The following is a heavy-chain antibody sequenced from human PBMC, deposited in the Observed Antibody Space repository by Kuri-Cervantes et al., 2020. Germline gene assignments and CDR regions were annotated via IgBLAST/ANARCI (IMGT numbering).Heavy chain of an antibody. CDR1: GGSFSYH. CDR2: VYLDGST. D-gene: IGHD3-16*01. CDR3: AGQNGGQGELRP. J-gene: IGHJ5*02. Sequence: SETLSLTCAVYGGSFSYHWNWIRQPPGKGLEWIGNVYLDGSTYYNPSLRSRVTISVDTSKNRFSLRLNSVTAAETAVYYCAGQNGGQGELRPWGQGTLVTVSS. V-gene: IGHV4-34*01.